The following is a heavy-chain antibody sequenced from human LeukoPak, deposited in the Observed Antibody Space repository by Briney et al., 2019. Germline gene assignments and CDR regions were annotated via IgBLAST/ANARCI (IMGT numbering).Heavy chain of an antibody. J-gene: IGHJ4*02. CDR2: FDPEDGET. V-gene: IGHV1-24*01. Sequence: GASVKVSCKVSGYTLTELSMHWARQAPGKGLEWMGGFDPEDGETIYAQKFQGRVAMTADTSTDTAYMELSSLRSEDTAVYYCARRGYCSSTSCFSLHPADYWGQGTLVTVSS. CDR1: GYTLTELS. D-gene: IGHD2-2*01. CDR3: ARRGYCSSTSCFSLHPADY.